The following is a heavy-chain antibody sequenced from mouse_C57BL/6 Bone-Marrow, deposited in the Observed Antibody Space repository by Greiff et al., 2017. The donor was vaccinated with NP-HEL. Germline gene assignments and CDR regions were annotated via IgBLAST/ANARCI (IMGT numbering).Heavy chain of an antibody. J-gene: IGHJ3*01. CDR1: GYSITSGYY. D-gene: IGHD2-3*01. V-gene: IGHV3-6*01. CDR2: ISYDGSN. CDR3: ARDRWLLRGWFAY. Sequence: ESGPGLVKPSQSLSLTCSVTGYSITSGYYWNWIRQFPGNKLEWMGYISYDGSNNYNPSLKNRISITRDTSKNQFFLKLNSVTTEDTATYYCARDRWLLRGWFAYWGQGTLVTVSA.